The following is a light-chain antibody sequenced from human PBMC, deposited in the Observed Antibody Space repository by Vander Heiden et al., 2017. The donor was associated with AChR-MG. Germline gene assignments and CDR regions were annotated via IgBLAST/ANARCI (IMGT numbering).Light chain of an antibody. CDR2: LGS. CDR1: QSLLHSNGYNY. CDR3: MQALQTPPFT. Sequence: DIVMTQSTLSLPVTPGEPASISCRSSQSLLHSNGYNYLDWYLQKPGQSPQLLIYLGSNRASGVPDRFSGSESGTDFTLKISRVEAEDVGVYYCMQALQTPPFTFGPGTKVDI. J-gene: IGKJ3*01. V-gene: IGKV2-28*01.